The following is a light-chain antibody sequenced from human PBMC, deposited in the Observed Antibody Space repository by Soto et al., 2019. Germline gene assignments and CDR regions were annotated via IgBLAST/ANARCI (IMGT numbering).Light chain of an antibody. CDR1: QSVTTR. V-gene: IGKV3-20*01. CDR3: QKYGGSPIT. J-gene: IGKJ5*01. CDR2: GAS. Sequence: LVLTQSPGTLSLSPGESVSLACRASQSVTTRLAWYQHKPGQAPTLLMSGASNRASGVPVRFSGSGSGTDLTLTITRLEPEDFALYYCQKYGGSPITFGLGTRLEIK.